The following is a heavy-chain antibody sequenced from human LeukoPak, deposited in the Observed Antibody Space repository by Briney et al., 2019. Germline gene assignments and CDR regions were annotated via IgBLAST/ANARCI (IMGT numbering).Heavy chain of an antibody. V-gene: IGHV3-30*18. CDR3: VKSGIAAAGQRGYFDY. Sequence: GGSLRLSCAASGFTFSSYGTHWVRQAPGKGLEWVAVMSDDGSNKYYADSVKGRFTISRDNAKNTQYLQMNSLRAEDTGIYYCVKSGIAAAGQRGYFDYWGQGTLVTVSS. CDR2: MSDDGSNK. CDR1: GFTFSSYG. J-gene: IGHJ4*02. D-gene: IGHD6-13*01.